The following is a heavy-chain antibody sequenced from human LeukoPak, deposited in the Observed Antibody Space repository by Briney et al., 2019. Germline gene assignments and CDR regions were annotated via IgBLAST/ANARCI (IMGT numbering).Heavy chain of an antibody. V-gene: IGHV1-69*04. J-gene: IGHJ4*02. D-gene: IGHD2-15*01. CDR3: ARDWGSGGLIDY. CDR2: IIPILGIA. Sequence: GASVKVSCKASGGTFSSYAISWVRQAPGQGLEWMGRIIPILGIANYAQKFQGRVTITADKSTSTAYMELSSLRSEDTAVYYCARDWGSGGLIDYWGQGTLVTVSS. CDR1: GGTFSSYA.